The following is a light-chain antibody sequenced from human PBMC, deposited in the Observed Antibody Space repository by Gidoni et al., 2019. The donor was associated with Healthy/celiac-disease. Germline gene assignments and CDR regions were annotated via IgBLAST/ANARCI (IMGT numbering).Light chain of an antibody. J-gene: IGLJ3*02. V-gene: IGLV1-40*01. CDR3: QSYDSSLSGWV. Sequence: QSVLTQPPSVSGAPGQRVTISCTGSSSNIGAGYDVHWYQQLPGTAPKHLIYGNSNRPSGVPDRFSGSKSGTSASLAITGLQAEDEAYYYYCQSYDSSLSGWVFGGGTKLTVL. CDR2: GNS. CDR1: SSNIGAGYD.